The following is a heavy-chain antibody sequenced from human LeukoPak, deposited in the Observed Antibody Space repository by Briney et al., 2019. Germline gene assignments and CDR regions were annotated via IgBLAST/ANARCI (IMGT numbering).Heavy chain of an antibody. J-gene: IGHJ6*03. CDR3: ASPRIDNSSGDRGYYYYVDV. D-gene: IGHD6-25*01. CDR1: GGSISSYY. CDR2: IYTSGST. Sequence: PSETLSLTCTVSGGSISSYYWSWIRQPAGKGLEWIGRIYTSGSTNYNPSLKSRVTMSVDTSKNQFSLKLSSVTAADTAVYYCASPRIDNSSGDRGYYYYVDVWGKGTTVTVSS. V-gene: IGHV4-4*07.